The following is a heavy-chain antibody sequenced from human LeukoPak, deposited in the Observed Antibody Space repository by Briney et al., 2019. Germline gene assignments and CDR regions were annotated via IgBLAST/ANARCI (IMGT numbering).Heavy chain of an antibody. D-gene: IGHD5-12*01. CDR2: IYTSGST. CDR1: GGSISSGSYY. CDR3: ARGGGGYDLRDY. V-gene: IGHV4-61*02. Sequence: SETLSLTCTVSGGSISSGSYYWSWIRQPAGKGLEWIGRIYTSGSTNYNPSLKSRVTISVDTSKNQFPLKLSSVTAADTAVYYCARGGGGYDLRDYWGQGTLVTVSS. J-gene: IGHJ4*02.